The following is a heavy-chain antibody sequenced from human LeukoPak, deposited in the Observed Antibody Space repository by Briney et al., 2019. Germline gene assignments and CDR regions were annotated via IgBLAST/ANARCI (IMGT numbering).Heavy chain of an antibody. CDR1: GFTFSSYT. CDR2: VSVEGIGR. J-gene: IGHJ5*01. Sequence: GGSLRLSCAATGFTFSSYTMYWFRQAPGKGLEWVASVSVEGIGRYFPGSVEGRLTISRDNSKNTVYLQMNNVRPEDTAVYFCATVTKVDFDFWGQGTLVSVSS. V-gene: IGHV3-30-3*01. CDR3: ATVTKVDFDF. D-gene: IGHD4-11*01.